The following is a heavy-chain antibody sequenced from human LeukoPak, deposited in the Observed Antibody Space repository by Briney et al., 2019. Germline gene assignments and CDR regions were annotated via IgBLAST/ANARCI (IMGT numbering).Heavy chain of an antibody. J-gene: IGHJ4*02. V-gene: IGHV5-51*01. CDR1: GYSFTSYW. CDR2: IYPGDSDT. D-gene: IGHD3-10*01. Sequence: GESLKISCKGSGYSFTSYWIGWVRQMPGKGVEWMGIIYPGDSDTRYSPSFQGQVTISADKSISTAYLQWSSLKASDTAMYYCARQFPEILLWFGELQIRGYFDYWGQGTLVTVSS. CDR3: ARQFPEILLWFGELQIRGYFDY.